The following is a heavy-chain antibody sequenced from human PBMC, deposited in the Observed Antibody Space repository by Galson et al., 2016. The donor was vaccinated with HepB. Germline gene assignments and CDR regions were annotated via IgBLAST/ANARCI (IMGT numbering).Heavy chain of an antibody. V-gene: IGHV3-23*05. CDR2: INGRDSDL. Sequence: SLRLSCATSGFNFIDYAMTWVRQAPGKGLEWVSSINGRDSDLDYADSVRGRFTISRDNSQNTLFLQMRSLRVEDTAVYYCVTNGYVSGTRYHAPFQYYGMDVWGRGTTVTVSS. D-gene: IGHD3-10*01. CDR3: VTNGYVSGTRYHAPFQYYGMDV. CDR1: GFNFIDYA. J-gene: IGHJ6*02.